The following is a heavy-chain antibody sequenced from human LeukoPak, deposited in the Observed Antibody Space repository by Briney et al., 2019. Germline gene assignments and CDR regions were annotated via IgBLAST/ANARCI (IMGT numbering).Heavy chain of an antibody. D-gene: IGHD2-15*01. Sequence: GGSLRLSCAASGFTFSSYAMTWVRQAPGKGLEWVSSITGTGGSTYYADSVKRRFTISRDNSKNTWYLQMNSLRAGDTAVYYCAKALPKAYCSSGSCYRGGPPYYFDYWGQGTLVTVSS. V-gene: IGHV3-23*01. J-gene: IGHJ4*02. CDR3: AKALPKAYCSSGSCYRGGPPYYFDY. CDR1: GFTFSSYA. CDR2: ITGTGGST.